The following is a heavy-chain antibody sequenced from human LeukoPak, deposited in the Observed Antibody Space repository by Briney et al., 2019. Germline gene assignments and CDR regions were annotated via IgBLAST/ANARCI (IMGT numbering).Heavy chain of an antibody. CDR1: GFTFSSYS. Sequence: GGSLRLSCAASGFTFSSYSMNWVRQAPGKGLEWVSAISSSSSYIYYADSVKGRFTISRDNAKNSLYLQMNSLRAEDTAVYYCARDLHYYDSSGPRWGQGTLVTVSS. D-gene: IGHD3-22*01. CDR3: ARDLHYYDSSGPR. V-gene: IGHV3-21*01. CDR2: ISSSSSYI. J-gene: IGHJ4*02.